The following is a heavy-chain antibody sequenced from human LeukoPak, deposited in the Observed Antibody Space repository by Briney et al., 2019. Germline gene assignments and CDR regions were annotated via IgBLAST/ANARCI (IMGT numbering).Heavy chain of an antibody. CDR1: GHTFTDYY. CDR2: INPNSGDT. Sequence: ASVKVSCKASGHTFTDYYMHWVRQAPGQGLEWMGWINPNSGDTDFAQKFQGRVTMTRDASVSTAYTDLSSLSSDDTALYYCATSHSSGWADYWGQGTLVTVSS. CDR3: ATSHSSGWADY. J-gene: IGHJ4*02. V-gene: IGHV1-2*02. D-gene: IGHD6-19*01.